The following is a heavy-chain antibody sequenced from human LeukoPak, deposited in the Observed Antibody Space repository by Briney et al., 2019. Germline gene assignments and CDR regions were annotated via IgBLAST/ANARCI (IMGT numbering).Heavy chain of an antibody. V-gene: IGHV1-46*01. CDR3: ARIISSQYYYGMDV. J-gene: IGHJ6*02. CDR2: INPSGGST. CDR1: GYTFTSYY. Sequence: ASVKVSCKASGYTFTSYYMHWVRQAPGQGLEWMGIINPSGGSTSYAQKFQGRVTITADESTSTAYMELSSLRSEDTAVYYCARIISSQYYYGMDVWGQGTTVTVSS. D-gene: IGHD6-6*01.